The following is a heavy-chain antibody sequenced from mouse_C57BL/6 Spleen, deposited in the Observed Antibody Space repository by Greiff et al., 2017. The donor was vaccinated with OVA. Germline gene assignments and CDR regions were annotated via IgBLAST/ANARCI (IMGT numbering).Heavy chain of an antibody. V-gene: IGHV6-3*01. J-gene: IGHJ1*03. CDR2: IRLKSDNYAT. Sequence: EVQLVESGGGLVQPGGSMKLSCVASGFTFSNYWMNWVRQSPEKGLEWVAQIRLKSDNYATHYAESVKGRFTISRDDSKSSVYLQMNNLRAEDTGIYYCTGGYYGSSGYFDVWGTGTTVTVSS. CDR1: GFTFSNYW. CDR3: TGGYYGSSGYFDV. D-gene: IGHD1-1*01.